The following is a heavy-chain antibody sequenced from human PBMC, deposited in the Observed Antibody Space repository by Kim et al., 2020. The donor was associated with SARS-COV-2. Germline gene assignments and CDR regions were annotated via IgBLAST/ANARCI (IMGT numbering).Heavy chain of an antibody. J-gene: IGHJ6*01. CDR2: INHSGNT. CDR3: ARGRVAVVEGARYGMDV. Sequence: SETLSLTCAVYTGSFSDYSWTWIRQPPGKGLEWIGEINHSGNTNYNPSLKSRVFLLVDTSKNQFSLKLRSVTAADMAVYYCARGRVAVVEGARYGMDVWG. D-gene: IGHD3-22*01. CDR1: TGSFSDYS. V-gene: IGHV4-34*01.